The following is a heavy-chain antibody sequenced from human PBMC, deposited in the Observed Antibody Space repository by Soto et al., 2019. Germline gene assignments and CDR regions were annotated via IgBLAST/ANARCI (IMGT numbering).Heavy chain of an antibody. Sequence: ASVKVSCKASGYTFTGYYMHWVRQAPGQGLEWMGWINPNSGGTNYAQKFQGRVTMTRDTSISTAYMELSRLRSDDTAVYYCAREGAREYSSSSGRKNNYYYYGMDVWRQGTTVTVSS. CDR2: INPNSGGT. CDR1: GYTFTGYY. D-gene: IGHD6-6*01. V-gene: IGHV1-2*02. CDR3: AREGAREYSSSSGRKNNYYYYGMDV. J-gene: IGHJ6*02.